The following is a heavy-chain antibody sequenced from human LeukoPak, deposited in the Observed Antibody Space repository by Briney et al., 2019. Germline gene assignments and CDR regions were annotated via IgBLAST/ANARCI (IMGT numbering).Heavy chain of an antibody. CDR3: ARDRVGRYCSSTSCYRWSYYYYMDV. CDR1: GGSISSSSYY. D-gene: IGHD2-2*02. V-gene: IGHV4-39*07. CDR2: IYYSGST. J-gene: IGHJ6*03. Sequence: SETLSLTCTVSGGSISSSSYYWGWIRQPPGKGLEWIGSIYYSGSTYYNPSLKSRVTISVDTSKNQFSLKLSSVTAADTAVYYCARDRVGRYCSSTSCYRWSYYYYMDVWGKGTTVTISS.